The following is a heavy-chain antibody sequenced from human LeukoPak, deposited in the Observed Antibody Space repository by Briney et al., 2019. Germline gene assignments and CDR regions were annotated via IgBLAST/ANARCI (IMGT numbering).Heavy chain of an antibody. D-gene: IGHD3-3*01. Sequence: GGSLTLSCSASGFPFSSHEMNWVRQAPGKGLELVSGISGCAKTSYYADSMMDRLIISRDNAKNSLDLLMNNLRADDETAYYYLRGEGLRFVSWGQGTLVSVS. CDR1: GFPFSSHE. J-gene: IGHJ5*02. CDR3: LRGEGLRFVS. V-gene: IGHV3-48*03. CDR2: ISGCAKTS.